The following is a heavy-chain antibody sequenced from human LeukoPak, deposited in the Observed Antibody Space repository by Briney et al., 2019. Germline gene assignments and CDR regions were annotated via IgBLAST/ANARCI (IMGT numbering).Heavy chain of an antibody. CDR2: INPNSGGT. Sequence: SVKLFRKASGYTFTVYYIHWVRQAPGQGLEWMGWINPNSGGTNYAQKFQGSITMTRDTSISTAYMDLSRLRSDDTAVYYCARGTTIFGVAPPDYWGQGTLVTVSS. CDR1: GYTFTVYY. J-gene: IGHJ4*02. CDR3: ARGTTIFGVAPPDY. D-gene: IGHD3-3*01. V-gene: IGHV1-2*02.